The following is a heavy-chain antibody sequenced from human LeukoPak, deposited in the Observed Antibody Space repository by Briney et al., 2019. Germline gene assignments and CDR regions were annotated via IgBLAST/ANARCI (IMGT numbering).Heavy chain of an antibody. CDR1: GDSTITYY. V-gene: IGHV4-59*08. CDR3: ARHGPLYDIWSAQLCFDY. Sequence: SETLSLTFPVSGDSTITYYWSWIRQPPGRRLAWIGYIYFSWITNYNPSLKSRVTIQVDTSKNQFSLGLSTVTAAHTAVYYCARHGPLYDIWSAQLCFDYWGQGTLVTVSS. D-gene: IGHD3-3*01. J-gene: IGHJ4*02. CDR2: IYFSWIT.